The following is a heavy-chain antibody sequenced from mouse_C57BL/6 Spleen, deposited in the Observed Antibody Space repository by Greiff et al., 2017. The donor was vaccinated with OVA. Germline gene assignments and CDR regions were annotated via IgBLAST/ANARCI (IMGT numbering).Heavy chain of an antibody. CDR1: GYTFTDYN. J-gene: IGHJ2*01. CDR2: LNPTPGGT. Sequence: VQLQQSGPELVKPGASVKMSCKASGYTFTDYNMHWVKQSHGKSLECIFYLNPTPGGTSYNQKFKGKATLTVNKSSSTAYMELRSLTSEDSAVYYCARHQTAQPHYFDYWGQGTTLTVSS. V-gene: IGHV1-22*01. D-gene: IGHD3-2*02. CDR3: ARHQTAQPHYFDY.